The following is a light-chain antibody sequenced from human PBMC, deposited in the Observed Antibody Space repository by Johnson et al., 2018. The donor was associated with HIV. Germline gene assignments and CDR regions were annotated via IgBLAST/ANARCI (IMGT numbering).Light chain of an antibody. CDR2: END. CDR1: SSNIGSNY. CDR3: ATWDNSLSAGGV. J-gene: IGLJ1*01. V-gene: IGLV1-51*02. Sequence: QSVLTQPPSVSAAPGQKVTISCSGSSSNIGSNYVSWYQQFPGAAPKLLMYENDKRPSGIPDRFSGSKSGTSATLGITGLQTGDEADYYCATWDNSLSAGGVFGTGTKVTVL.